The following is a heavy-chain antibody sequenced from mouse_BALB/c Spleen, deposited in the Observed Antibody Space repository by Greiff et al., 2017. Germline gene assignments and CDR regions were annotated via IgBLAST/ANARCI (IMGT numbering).Heavy chain of an antibody. CDR3: TRSDYYYGSSWYFDV. Sequence: VQLQESGAELVKPGASVKLSCKASGYTFTSYYMYWVKQRPGQGLEWIGEINPSNGGTNFNEKFKSKATLTVDKSSSTAYMQLSSLTSEDSAVYYCTRSDYYYGSSWYFDVWGAGTTVTVSS. J-gene: IGHJ1*01. D-gene: IGHD1-1*01. CDR2: INPSNGGT. CDR1: GYTFTSYY. V-gene: IGHV1S81*02.